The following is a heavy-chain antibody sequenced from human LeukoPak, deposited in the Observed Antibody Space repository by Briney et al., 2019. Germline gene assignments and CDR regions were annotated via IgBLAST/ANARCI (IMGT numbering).Heavy chain of an antibody. CDR1: GFTFSSYG. J-gene: IGHJ4*02. Sequence: GGSLRLSCAASGFTFSSYGMHWVRQAPGKGLEWVAVIWYDGSNKYYADSVKGRFTISRDNSKNTLYLQMNSLRAEDTAVYYCARRGYGTSRIDYWGQGTLVTVSS. CDR2: IWYDGSNK. V-gene: IGHV3-33*01. CDR3: ARRGYGTSRIDY. D-gene: IGHD5-12*01.